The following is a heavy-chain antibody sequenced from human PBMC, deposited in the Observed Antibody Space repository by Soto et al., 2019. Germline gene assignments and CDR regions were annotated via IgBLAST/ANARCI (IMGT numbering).Heavy chain of an antibody. CDR3: TRHYNRNYCWFDP. J-gene: IGHJ5*02. CDR1: GFTFGDYA. CDR2: IRSKAYGGTT. D-gene: IGHD1-7*01. Sequence: GGSLRLSCTASGFTFGDYAMSWFRQAPGKGLEWVGFIRSKAYGGTTEYAASVKGRFTISRDDSKSIAYLQMNSPKTEDTAVYYCTRHYNRNYCWFDPWGQGTLVTVSS. V-gene: IGHV3-49*03.